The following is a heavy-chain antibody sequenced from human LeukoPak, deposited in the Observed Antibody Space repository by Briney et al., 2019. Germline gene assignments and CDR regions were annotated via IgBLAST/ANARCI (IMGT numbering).Heavy chain of an antibody. CDR3: ARSIIGTRSKFDY. CDR1: GGSISTYY. D-gene: IGHD1/OR15-1a*01. V-gene: IGHV4-59*08. CDR2: IPYSGST. J-gene: IGHJ4*02. Sequence: SETLSLTCTVSGGSISTYYWSWIRQPPGQGLELIGYIPYSGSTNYNPSLKSRVTISLDTSKNQFALKLSSVTAADTAVYYCARSIIGTRSKFDYWGQGTLVTVSS.